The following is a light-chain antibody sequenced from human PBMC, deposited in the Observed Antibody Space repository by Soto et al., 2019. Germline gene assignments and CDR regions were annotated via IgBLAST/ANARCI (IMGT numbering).Light chain of an antibody. J-gene: IGKJ3*01. CDR2: GAS. CDR3: QNYNSYSQFT. Sequence: DIQMTQSPSSLSASVGDRVTITCRASQGISNYLAWYQQKPGKVPKLLIYGASTLQSGVPSRYSGSGSGTDFTLTISSLQPEDVATYYCQNYNSYSQFTFGPGTKVYIK. CDR1: QGISNY. V-gene: IGKV1-27*01.